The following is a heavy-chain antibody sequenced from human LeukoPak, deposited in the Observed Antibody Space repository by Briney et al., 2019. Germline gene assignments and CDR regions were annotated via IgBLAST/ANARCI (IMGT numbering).Heavy chain of an antibody. J-gene: IGHJ3*02. CDR2: ISSSSSTV. CDR1: GFTFSSYE. Sequence: GGSLRLSCAASGFTFSSYEMNWVRQAPGKGLEWVSYISSSSSTVYSADSVKGRFTISRDNAKNSLYLQMNSLRAEDTAVYYCARDSPPDIWGQGTMVTVSS. CDR3: ARDSPPDI. V-gene: IGHV3-48*01.